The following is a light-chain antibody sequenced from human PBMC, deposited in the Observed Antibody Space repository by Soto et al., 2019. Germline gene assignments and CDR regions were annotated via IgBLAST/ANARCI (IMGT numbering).Light chain of an antibody. CDR2: GTS. CDR1: QSVAGN. Sequence: EIVMTQSPATLSVSPGERATLSCRASQSVAGNLAWYQQKPGQATRLLIYGTSTRATGIPARFSGSGAGTEFPLTISSLQSEDFAVYFCKQYNNWPLTFGGGTKVEIK. V-gene: IGKV3D-15*01. CDR3: KQYNNWPLT. J-gene: IGKJ4*01.